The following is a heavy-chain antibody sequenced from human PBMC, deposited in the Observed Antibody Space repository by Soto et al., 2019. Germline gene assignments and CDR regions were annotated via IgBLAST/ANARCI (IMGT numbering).Heavy chain of an antibody. Sequence: SETLSLTCTVSGSSISSYYWSWIRQPPGKGLEWIGYIYYSGSTNYNPPLKSRVTISVGTSKNQFSLKLSSVTAADTAVYYCARGGNYDFWSGMPRITYFDYWGQGTLVTVSS. V-gene: IGHV4-59*01. J-gene: IGHJ4*02. CDR2: IYYSGST. CDR1: GSSISSYY. D-gene: IGHD3-3*01. CDR3: ARGGNYDFWSGMPRITYFDY.